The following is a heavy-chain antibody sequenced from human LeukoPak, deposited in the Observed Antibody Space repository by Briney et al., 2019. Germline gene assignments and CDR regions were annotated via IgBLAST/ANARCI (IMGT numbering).Heavy chain of an antibody. CDR2: IKQDGSEK. Sequence: GSLRLSCAASGFTFSSYWMSWVRQAPGKGLEWVANIKQDGSEKYYVDSVKGRFTISRDNAKNSLYLQMNSLRAEDTAVYYCARDRPDCSSTSCSPWGQGTLVTVSS. CDR1: GFTFSSYW. J-gene: IGHJ5*02. V-gene: IGHV3-7*01. CDR3: ARDRPDCSSTSCSP. D-gene: IGHD2-2*01.